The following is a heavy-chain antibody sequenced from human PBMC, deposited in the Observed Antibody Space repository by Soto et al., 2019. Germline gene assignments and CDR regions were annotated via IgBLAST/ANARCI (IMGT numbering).Heavy chain of an antibody. CDR1: GYAFTNYG. CDR2: VSGYNRNT. D-gene: IGHD1-26*01. Sequence: QVQLVQSGVEVKMPGASVKLSCKTYGYAFTNYGVTWVRQVSGQGLEWIGWVSGYNRNTNYAQKFEDRVIMTTDTSTNTAHMELRSLRSDDTGISYCARERPWEPLSYWGRGTLLTVSP. CDR3: ARERPWEPLSY. V-gene: IGHV1-18*01. J-gene: IGHJ4*02.